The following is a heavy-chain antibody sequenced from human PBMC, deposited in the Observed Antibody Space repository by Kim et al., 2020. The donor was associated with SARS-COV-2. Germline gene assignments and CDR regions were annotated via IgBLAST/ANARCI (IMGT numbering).Heavy chain of an antibody. CDR1: GYTLTELS. CDR3: ATSPRITIFGVAPPNPPDY. Sequence: ASVKVSCKVSGYTLTELSMHWVRQAPGKGLEWMGGFDPEDGETIYAQKFQGRVTMTEDTSTDTAYMELSSLRSEDTAVYYCATSPRITIFGVAPPNPPDYWGQGTLVTVSS. J-gene: IGHJ4*02. CDR2: FDPEDGET. D-gene: IGHD3-3*01. V-gene: IGHV1-24*01.